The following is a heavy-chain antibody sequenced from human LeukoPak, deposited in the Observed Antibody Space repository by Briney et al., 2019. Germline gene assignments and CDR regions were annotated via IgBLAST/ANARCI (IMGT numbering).Heavy chain of an antibody. J-gene: IGHJ6*02. CDR1: GFTFSSYG. CDR3: ARNGLAQNPYYYYYGMDV. CDR2: ISYDGSNK. Sequence: GGSLRLSCAASGFTFSSYGMHWVRQAPGKGLEWVAVISYDGSNKYYADSVKGRFTISRDNSKNTLYLQMNSLRAEDTAVYYCARNGLAQNPYYYYYGMDVWGQGTTVTVSS. D-gene: IGHD2-8*01. V-gene: IGHV3-30*03.